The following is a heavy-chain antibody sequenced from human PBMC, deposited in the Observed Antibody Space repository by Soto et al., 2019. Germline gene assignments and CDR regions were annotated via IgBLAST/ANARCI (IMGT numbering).Heavy chain of an antibody. CDR3: ARGGRWLFDY. CDR1: GGSISTDTW. V-gene: IGHV4-4*02. CDR2: IYHSGST. D-gene: IGHD5-12*01. J-gene: IGHJ4*02. Sequence: QVQLEESGPGLVKPSGTLSLTCAVSGGSISTDTWRSWVRQPPGQGLEWVGEIYHSGSTNYNPSLKSRLTISIDKSTDQFSLYVRSVTAADTAIYYCARGGRWLFDYWGQGTLVTVSS.